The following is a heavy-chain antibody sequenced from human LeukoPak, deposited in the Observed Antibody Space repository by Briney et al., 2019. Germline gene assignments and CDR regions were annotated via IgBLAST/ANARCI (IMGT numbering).Heavy chain of an antibody. V-gene: IGHV4-59*01. Sequence: SETLSLTCSVSGASINGYFGNWVRQTPERGLEWIGYVSHTGAPTSNPTLKSRVSITIDTSKRQISLSMTSVTAADSALYYCARDRRGSYYTFDVWGPGSIVSVS. CDR3: ARDRRGSYYTFDV. J-gene: IGHJ3*01. CDR1: GASINGYF. CDR2: VSHTGAP. D-gene: IGHD1-26*01.